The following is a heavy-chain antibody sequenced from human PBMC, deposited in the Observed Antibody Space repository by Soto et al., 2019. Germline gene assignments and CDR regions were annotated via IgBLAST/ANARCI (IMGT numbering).Heavy chain of an antibody. D-gene: IGHD5-12*01. Sequence: PSETLSLTCTVSGGSISSYYWSWIRQPPGKGLEWIGYISYSGTTSYSPSLKSRLAISLDTSKNQFSLSLTSVTAADTAVYYCARGRGYSYGLDPWGQGTLVTVSS. J-gene: IGHJ5*02. CDR2: ISYSGTT. V-gene: IGHV4-59*08. CDR1: GGSISSYY. CDR3: ARGRGYSYGLDP.